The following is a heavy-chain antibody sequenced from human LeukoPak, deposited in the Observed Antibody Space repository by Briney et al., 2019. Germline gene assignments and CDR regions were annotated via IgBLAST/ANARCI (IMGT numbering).Heavy chain of an antibody. V-gene: IGHV4-39*01. Sequence: SETLSLTCTVSGGSISSSSYYWGWIRQPPGNGLEWIGSIYYSGSTYYNPSLKSRVTISVDTSKNQFSLKLSSVTAADTAVYYCARQHSGSSWYGGLGDFDYWGQGTLVTVSS. D-gene: IGHD6-13*01. CDR3: ARQHSGSSWYGGLGDFDY. J-gene: IGHJ4*02. CDR2: IYYSGST. CDR1: GGSISSSSYY.